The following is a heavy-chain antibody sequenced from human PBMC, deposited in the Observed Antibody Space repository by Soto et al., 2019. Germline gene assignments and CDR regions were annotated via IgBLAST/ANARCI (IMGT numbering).Heavy chain of an antibody. CDR2: INSDGGST. CDR1: GVTFSSYW. V-gene: IGHV3-74*01. Sequence: GGSLRLSCAASGVTFSSYWMHWVRQAPGKGLVWVSRINSDGGSTSYADSVRGRFTISRDSAKNTLYLQMNSLRAEDTAVYYCARGRFYYYGMDVWGQGTTVTVSS. J-gene: IGHJ6*02. D-gene: IGHD3-16*01. CDR3: ARGRFYYYGMDV.